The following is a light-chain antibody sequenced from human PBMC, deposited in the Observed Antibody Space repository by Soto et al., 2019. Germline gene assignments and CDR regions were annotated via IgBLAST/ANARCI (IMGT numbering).Light chain of an antibody. CDR1: NSTVLGFNV. Sequence: QAPLTQDSSVSASPGQPFTIACTGTNSTVLGFNVVSWYQQHPGKAPKVIIYQGIKRHSGVSNRSSGSNSGRTATLTMSGIQAEDEADYYWCSYVGATPYILGTGTTVTV. V-gene: IGLV2-23*01. CDR3: CSYVGATPYI. CDR2: QGI. J-gene: IGLJ1*01.